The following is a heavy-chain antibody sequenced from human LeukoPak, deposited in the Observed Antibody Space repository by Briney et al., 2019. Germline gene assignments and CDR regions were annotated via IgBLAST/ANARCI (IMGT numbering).Heavy chain of an antibody. V-gene: IGHV3-21*01. Sequence: GGSLRLSCAASGFTFSSYSMNWVRQAPGKGLEWVSSISSSSSYIYYADSVKGRFTISRDNAKNSLYLQMNSLRAEDTAVYYCARGLNPYGSGSYYENDAFDIWGQGTMVTVSS. J-gene: IGHJ3*02. CDR1: GFTFSSYS. CDR2: ISSSSSYI. CDR3: ARGLNPYGSGSYYENDAFDI. D-gene: IGHD3-10*01.